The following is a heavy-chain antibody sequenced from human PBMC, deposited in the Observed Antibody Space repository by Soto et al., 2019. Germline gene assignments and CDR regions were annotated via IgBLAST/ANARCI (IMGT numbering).Heavy chain of an antibody. Sequence: KTWETLSLTCTVSGGSISSGGYYWSWIRQHPGKGLEWIGYIYYSGSTYYNPSLKSRVTISVDTSKNQFSLKLSSVTAADTAVYYCARDSGSSYYYGMDVWGQGTTVTVS. CDR1: GGSISSGGYY. CDR2: IYYSGST. V-gene: IGHV4-31*03. J-gene: IGHJ6*02. D-gene: IGHD6-13*01. CDR3: ARDSGSSYYYGMDV.